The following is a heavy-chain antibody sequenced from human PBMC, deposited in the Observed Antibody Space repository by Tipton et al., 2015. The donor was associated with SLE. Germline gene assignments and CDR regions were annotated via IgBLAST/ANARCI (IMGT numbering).Heavy chain of an antibody. CDR2: MHYSGDT. Sequence: TLSLTCTVSGGSITSYYWSWIRQPPEKGLEWVGNMHYSGDTTFNPSLKSRVTISIDTSKNQFSLKLTSVTAADTAVYYCARAIRFFDPWGQGTLVTVSS. J-gene: IGHJ5*02. CDR3: ARAIRFFDP. CDR1: GGSITSYY. V-gene: IGHV4-59*12. D-gene: IGHD2-2*02.